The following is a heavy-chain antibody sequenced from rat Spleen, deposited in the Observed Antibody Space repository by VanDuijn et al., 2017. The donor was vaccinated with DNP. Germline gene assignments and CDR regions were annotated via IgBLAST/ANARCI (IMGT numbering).Heavy chain of an antibody. J-gene: IGHJ2*01. CDR3: TRPDY. Sequence: EVQLVESGGGLVQPGRSLRLSCVASGFTFNNYWMAWVRQAPKKGLEWVATIPYDGSSTYYRDSVKGRFTASRDNATSTLYLQMESLRSEDTATYYCTRPDYWGKGVMVTVSS. CDR2: IPYDGSST. V-gene: IGHV5-7*01. CDR1: GFTFNNYW.